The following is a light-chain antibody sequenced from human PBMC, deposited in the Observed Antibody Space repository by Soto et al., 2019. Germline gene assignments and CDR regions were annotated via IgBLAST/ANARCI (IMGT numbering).Light chain of an antibody. CDR1: ESVTNDY. J-gene: IGKJ2*01. Sequence: EIVLTQSPGTLSLSPGARATVTCTTSESVTNDYMAWFQQQPGQPPRLLLYGTSNRANGIPDRISSRWSVTVFTLTIARLEPEDFAFYYCQQFACTPYTFGQGTNLEI. V-gene: IGKV3-20*01. CDR3: QQFACTPYT. CDR2: GTS.